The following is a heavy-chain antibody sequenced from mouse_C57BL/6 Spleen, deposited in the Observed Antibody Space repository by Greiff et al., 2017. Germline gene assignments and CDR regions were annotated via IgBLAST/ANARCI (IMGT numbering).Heavy chain of an antibody. Sequence: QVHVKQSGAELVRPGSSVKLSCKASGYTFTSYWLHWVKQRPIQGLEWIGNIDPSDSETHYNQKFKDKATLTVDKSASTAYMQRSSLTSEDSAVYYCARTPATKVVAPGVWGKGTTVTVSS. CDR2: IDPSDSET. D-gene: IGHD1-1*02. CDR3: ARTPATKVVAPGV. J-gene: IGHJ1*03. V-gene: IGHV1-52*01. CDR1: GYTFTSYW.